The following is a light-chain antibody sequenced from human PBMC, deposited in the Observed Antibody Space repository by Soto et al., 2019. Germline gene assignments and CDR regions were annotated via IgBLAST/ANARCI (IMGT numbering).Light chain of an antibody. CDR2: DAS. Sequence: EIELAESACSRTLSPGETPTLSCRASQSVSSYLAWYQQKPGQAPRLLIYDASNRATGIPARFSGSGSGTDFTLTISSLEPEDFAVYYCQQRSNWPLTFGGGSNADI. J-gene: IGKJ4*01. CDR3: QQRSNWPLT. CDR1: QSVSSY. V-gene: IGKV3-11*01.